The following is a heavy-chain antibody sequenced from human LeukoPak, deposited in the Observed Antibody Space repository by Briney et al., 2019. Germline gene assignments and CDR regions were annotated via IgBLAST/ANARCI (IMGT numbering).Heavy chain of an antibody. V-gene: IGHV4-4*07. Sequence: PSETLSLTCTVSGGSISSYYWSWIRQPAGKGLEWIGRIYTSGSTNHNPSLKSRVTMSVDTSKNQFSLKLSSVTAADTAVYYCARDSRCSSTSCPFDYWGQGTLVTVSS. CDR2: IYTSGST. CDR1: GGSISSYY. CDR3: ARDSRCSSTSCPFDY. J-gene: IGHJ4*02. D-gene: IGHD2-2*01.